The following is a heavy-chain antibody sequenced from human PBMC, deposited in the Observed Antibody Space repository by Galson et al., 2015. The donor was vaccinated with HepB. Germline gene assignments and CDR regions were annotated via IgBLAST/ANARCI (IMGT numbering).Heavy chain of an antibody. V-gene: IGHV3-23*01. CDR1: GFTFSTSH. CDR3: GRFYGVDM. Sequence: SLRLSCAASGFTFSTSHMSWVRQAPGKGLEWVSGISASGDTTYYADSVKGRFAISRDNPRNMLYLQMSSLGAEDTAVYYCGRFYGVDMWGQGTMVTVSS. CDR2: ISASGDTT. J-gene: IGHJ6*02.